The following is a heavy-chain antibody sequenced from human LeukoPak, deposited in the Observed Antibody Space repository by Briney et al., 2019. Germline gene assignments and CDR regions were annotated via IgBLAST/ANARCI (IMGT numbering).Heavy chain of an antibody. Sequence: GGSLRLSCAASGFTFSSYAMSWVRQAPGKGLEWVSAISGSGGSTYYADSVKGRFTISRDNSKNALYLQMNSLRAEDTAVYYCAKVSGSFLQLLLDYWGRGTLVTVSS. CDR3: AKVSGSFLQLLLDY. CDR1: GFTFSSYA. V-gene: IGHV3-23*01. D-gene: IGHD1-26*01. CDR2: ISGSGGST. J-gene: IGHJ4*02.